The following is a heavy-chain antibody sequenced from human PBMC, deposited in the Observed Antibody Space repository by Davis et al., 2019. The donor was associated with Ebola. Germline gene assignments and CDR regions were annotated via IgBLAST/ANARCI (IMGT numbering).Heavy chain of an antibody. J-gene: IGHJ1*01. CDR2: IYSGGST. CDR1: GFTVSGNY. Sequence: GESLKISCAASGFTVSGNYMSWVRQAPGKGLEWVSVIYSGGSTYYADSVKGRFTISRDNSKNTLHLQMNRLRDEDTAVYYCARDGNESSGYYGEYFQHWGQGTLVTVSS. V-gene: IGHV3-66*01. D-gene: IGHD3-22*01. CDR3: ARDGNESSGYYGEYFQH.